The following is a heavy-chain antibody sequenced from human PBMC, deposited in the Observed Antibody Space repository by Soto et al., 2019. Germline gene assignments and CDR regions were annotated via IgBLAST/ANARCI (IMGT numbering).Heavy chain of an antibody. V-gene: IGHV4-34*01. CDR3: ARGDYGDYHYRFDY. J-gene: IGHJ4*02. Sequence: QVQLQQWGAGLLKPSETLSLTCAVYGGSFSGYYWSWIRQPPGKGLEWIGEINHSGSTNYNPSIKSRVTISVDTSKNQFSLKLSSVTAADTAVYYCARGDYGDYHYRFDYWGQGTLVTVSS. CDR2: INHSGST. D-gene: IGHD4-17*01. CDR1: GGSFSGYY.